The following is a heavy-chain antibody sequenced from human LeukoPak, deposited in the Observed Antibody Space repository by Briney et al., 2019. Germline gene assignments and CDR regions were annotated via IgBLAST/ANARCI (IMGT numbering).Heavy chain of an antibody. CDR1: GYTFPSYF. CDR3: ASPRVPSTFYFDY. Sequence: SVKVSCKASGYTFPSYFMHWVRQAPGQGLEWMGGIIPIFGTANYAQKFQGRVTITADESTSTAYMELSSLRSEDTAVYYCASPRVPSTFYFDYWGQGTLVTVSS. D-gene: IGHD1-1*01. CDR2: IIPIFGTA. J-gene: IGHJ4*02. V-gene: IGHV1-69*13.